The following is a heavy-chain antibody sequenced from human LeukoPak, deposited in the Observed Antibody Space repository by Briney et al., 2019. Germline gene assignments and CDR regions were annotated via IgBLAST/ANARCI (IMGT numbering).Heavy chain of an antibody. CDR3: ARDSNWGSGPPTDY. D-gene: IGHD7-27*01. CDR2: ISSSSSYI. V-gene: IGHV3-21*01. J-gene: IGHJ4*02. CDR1: GFTFSSYS. Sequence: PGGSLRLSCAASGFTFSSYSMNWVRQAPGKGLEWVSSISSSSSYIYYADSVKGRFTISRDNAKNSLYLQMNSLRAEDTAVYYCARDSNWGSGPPTDYWGQGTLVTVSS.